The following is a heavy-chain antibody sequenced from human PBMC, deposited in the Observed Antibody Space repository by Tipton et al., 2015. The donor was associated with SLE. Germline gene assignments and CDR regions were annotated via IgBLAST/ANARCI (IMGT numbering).Heavy chain of an antibody. V-gene: IGHV4-39*07. CDR3: ARVPLDYSDSSGYYYGIDV. CDR2: THYSGST. CDR1: GGSIGSSSYY. J-gene: IGHJ6*02. Sequence: LRLSCTVSGGSIGSSSYYWGWIRQPPWKGLEWIGTTHYSGSTFYNPSLKSRVTISVDMSKNQFSVKLTSVTAADTAVYYCARVPLDYSDSSGYYYGIDVWGQGTTVTVSS. D-gene: IGHD3-22*01.